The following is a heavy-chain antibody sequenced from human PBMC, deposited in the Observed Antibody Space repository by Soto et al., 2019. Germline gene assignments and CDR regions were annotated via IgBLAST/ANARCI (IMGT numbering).Heavy chain of an antibody. CDR1: GFTFSSYA. V-gene: IGHV3-23*01. CDR3: AKGGFGDGYNWHPQGYDY. D-gene: IGHD5-12*01. CDR2: ISGGGGST. J-gene: IGHJ4*02. Sequence: PVGSLRLSCAASGFTFSSYAMSWVRQAPGKGLEWVSAISGGGGSTYYADSVKGRFTISRDNSKNTLYLQMNSLRAEDTAVYYCAKGGFGDGYNWHPQGYDYWGQGTLVNVSS.